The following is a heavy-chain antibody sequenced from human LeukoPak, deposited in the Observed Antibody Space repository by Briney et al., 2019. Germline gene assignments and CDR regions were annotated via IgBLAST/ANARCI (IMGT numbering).Heavy chain of an antibody. CDR2: MNPNSGNT. CDR3: ARGGDGWELLAAFDI. Sequence: ASVKVSCKASGYTFTSYDINWVRQATGHGLEWMGWMNPNSGNTGYAQKFQGRVTITRNTSISTAYMELSSLRSEDTAVYYCARGGDGWELLAAFDIWGQGTMVTVSS. V-gene: IGHV1-8*03. CDR1: GYTFTSYD. D-gene: IGHD1-26*01. J-gene: IGHJ3*02.